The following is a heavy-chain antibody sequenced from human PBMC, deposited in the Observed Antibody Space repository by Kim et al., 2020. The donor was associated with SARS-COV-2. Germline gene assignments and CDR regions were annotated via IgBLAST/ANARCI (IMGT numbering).Heavy chain of an antibody. J-gene: IGHJ4*02. V-gene: IGHV4-34*01. CDR1: GGSFSGYY. Sequence: SETLSLTCAVYGGSFSGYYWSWIRQPPGKGLEWIGEINHSGSTNYNPSLKSRVTISVDTSKNKFSLKLSYVTAPDTAVYYCARGLTGRGFDYWGQGTLVT. CDR3: ARGLTGRGFDY. D-gene: IGHD7-27*01. CDR2: INHSGST.